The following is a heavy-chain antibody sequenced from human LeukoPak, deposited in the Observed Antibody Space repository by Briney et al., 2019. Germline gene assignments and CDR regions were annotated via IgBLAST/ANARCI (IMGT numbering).Heavy chain of an antibody. V-gene: IGHV1-46*01. J-gene: IGHJ4*02. CDR2: INPSGGTT. D-gene: IGHD1-26*01. CDR3: ARDKVGTNYYFDY. CDR1: GYTFSTYY. Sequence: ASVKVSCKASGYTFSTYYMHWVRLAPGQGLEWMGIINPSGGTTSYAQKFQGRVTVTRDTSTSTVYMELSSLRSEDTALYYCARDKVGTNYYFDYWGQGTLVTVSS.